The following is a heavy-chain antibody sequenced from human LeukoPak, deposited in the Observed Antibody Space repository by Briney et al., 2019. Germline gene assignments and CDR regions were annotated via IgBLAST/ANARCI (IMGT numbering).Heavy chain of an antibody. Sequence: PGRSLRLSCAASGFTFSSYAMHWVRQAPGKGLEWVAVISYDGSNKYYADSVKGRFTISRDNSKNTLYLQMNSLRAEDTAVYYCARLDCSSTSCYHKDFDYWGQGTLVTVSS. CDR2: ISYDGSNK. D-gene: IGHD2-2*01. CDR1: GFTFSSYA. J-gene: IGHJ4*02. V-gene: IGHV3-30-3*01. CDR3: ARLDCSSTSCYHKDFDY.